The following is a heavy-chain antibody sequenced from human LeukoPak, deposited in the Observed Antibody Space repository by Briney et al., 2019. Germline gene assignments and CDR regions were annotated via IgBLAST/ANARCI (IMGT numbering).Heavy chain of an antibody. Sequence: GGSLRLSCAASGFTFSSYEMNWVRQAPGKGLEWVAFIRYDGSNKYYADSEKGRFTMSRDNSKNTLYLQMNSLRAEDTAVYYCAKGGYGDHYYYYYYMDVWGKGTTVTISS. J-gene: IGHJ6*03. D-gene: IGHD4-17*01. V-gene: IGHV3-30*02. CDR3: AKGGYGDHYYYYYYMDV. CDR1: GFTFSSYE. CDR2: IRYDGSNK.